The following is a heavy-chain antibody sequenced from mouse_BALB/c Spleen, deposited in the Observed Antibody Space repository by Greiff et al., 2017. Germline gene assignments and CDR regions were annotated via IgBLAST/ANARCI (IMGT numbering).Heavy chain of an antibody. J-gene: IGHJ3*01. CDR3: ASPYDYDGLWFAY. Sequence: VMLVESGPGLVAPSQSLSITCTVSGFSLTSYGVHWVRQPPGKGLEWLGVIWAGGSTNYNSALMSRLSISKDNSKSQVFLKMNSLQTDDTAMYYCASPYDYDGLWFAYWGQGTLVTVSA. CDR1: GFSLTSYG. CDR2: IWAGGST. V-gene: IGHV2-9*02. D-gene: IGHD2-4*01.